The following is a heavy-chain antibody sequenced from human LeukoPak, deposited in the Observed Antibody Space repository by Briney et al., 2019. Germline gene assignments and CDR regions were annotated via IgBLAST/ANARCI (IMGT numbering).Heavy chain of an antibody. V-gene: IGHV4-39*07. CDR1: GGSISSSSYY. D-gene: IGHD4-11*01. Sequence: SETLSLTCTVSGGSISSSSYYWVWIRQPPGKGLEWIASIYYSGSSYYNPSLKSRVTMSVDTSKNQFSLKLSSVTAADTAVYYCVRLDYSNFFDYWGQGNLVTVSS. CDR3: VRLDYSNFFDY. CDR2: IYYSGSS. J-gene: IGHJ4*02.